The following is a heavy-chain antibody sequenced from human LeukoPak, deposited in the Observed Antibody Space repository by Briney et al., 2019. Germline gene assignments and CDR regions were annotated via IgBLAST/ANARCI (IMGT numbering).Heavy chain of an antibody. CDR1: GFTFSSYT. J-gene: IGHJ4*02. V-gene: IGHV3-21*01. Sequence: GSLRLSCAASGFTFSSYTMNWVRQAPGKGLEWVSSISTSSSYIYYSDSVKGRFTISRDNARNSLYLQMNSLRAEDTAVYYCAGDKTTGGWYEFDYWGQGTLVTVSS. D-gene: IGHD6-19*01. CDR3: AGDKTTGGWYEFDY. CDR2: ISTSSSYI.